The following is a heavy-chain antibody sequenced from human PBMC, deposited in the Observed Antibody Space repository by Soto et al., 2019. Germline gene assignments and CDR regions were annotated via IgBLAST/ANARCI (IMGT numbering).Heavy chain of an antibody. CDR2: IYYSGST. CDR1: GGSISSSIFY. Sequence: QLQLQESGPGLVKPSETLSLTCTVSGGSISSSIFYWGWIRQLPGKGLEWIGSIYYSGSTSYNPSLKSRVTISVDTSKNQFSLKVNSVTVADTAVYYCARHVGYCITTTCHKPVDPWGQGTLVTVSS. D-gene: IGHD2-2*01. J-gene: IGHJ5*02. CDR3: ARHVGYCITTTCHKPVDP. V-gene: IGHV4-39*01.